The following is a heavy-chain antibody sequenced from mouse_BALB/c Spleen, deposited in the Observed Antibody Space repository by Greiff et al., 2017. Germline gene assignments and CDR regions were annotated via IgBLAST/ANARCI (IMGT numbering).Heavy chain of an antibody. CDR3: ERLEGLLPDY. V-gene: IGHV5-6-5*01. Sequence: DVNLVESGGGLVKPGGSLKLACAASGFSFSSYARSWIRQTLEKRLEWVASISSGGSTYYPDSVTGRFTISRDNAKNILYLQMRSLRSEDTAMYYWERLEGLLPDYGGQGTTLTVCS. D-gene: IGHD1-1*01. CDR2: ISSGGST. J-gene: IGHJ2*01. CDR1: GFSFSSYA.